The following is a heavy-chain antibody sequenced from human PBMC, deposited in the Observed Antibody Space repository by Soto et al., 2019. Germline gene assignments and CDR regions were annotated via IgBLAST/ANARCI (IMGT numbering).Heavy chain of an antibody. CDR1: RFTFSTYE. D-gene: IGHD2-2*01. J-gene: IGHJ4*02. CDR3: VRYCSTTLCNGVATRTFDY. Sequence: PGGSLRLSCAASRFTFSTYEMHWVRQAPGKGLEWVSYISSSGSTVYYADSVRGRFTISRDNTRNPLYLQMNSLRDEDTALYYCVRYCSTTLCNGVATRTFDYWGQGTLVTVSS. V-gene: IGHV3-48*03. CDR2: ISSSGSTV.